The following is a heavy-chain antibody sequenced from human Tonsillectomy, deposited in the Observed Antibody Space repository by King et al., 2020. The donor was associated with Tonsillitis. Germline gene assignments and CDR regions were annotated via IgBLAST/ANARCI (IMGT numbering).Heavy chain of an antibody. D-gene: IGHD3-16*01. V-gene: IGHV3-15*01. Sequence: VQLVESGGGLVKTGGSLRLSCAASGFTFSDAWMSWVRQAPGKGLEWVGRIMRKSDGETTDYAASVKGRFTISRDDSKDTLSLQMNSLKIEDTAVYYCIAGLGRTNGDYWGQGTLGTVA. CDR2: IMRKSDGETT. CDR1: GFTFSDAW. J-gene: IGHJ4*02. CDR3: IAGLGRTNGDY.